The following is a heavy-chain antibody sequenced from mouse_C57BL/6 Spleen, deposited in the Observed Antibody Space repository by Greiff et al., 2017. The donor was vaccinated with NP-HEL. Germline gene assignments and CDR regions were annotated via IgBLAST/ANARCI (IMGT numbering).Heavy chain of an antibody. Sequence: DVQLVESGGGLVQPGGSLKLSCAASGFTFSDYYMYWVRQTPEKRLEWVAYISNGGGSTYYPDTVKGRFTISRDNAKNTLYLQMSRLKSEDTAMYYCARHPRYGSSFAMDYWGQGTSVTVSS. D-gene: IGHD1-1*01. CDR2: ISNGGGST. CDR1: GFTFSDYY. CDR3: ARHPRYGSSFAMDY. J-gene: IGHJ4*01. V-gene: IGHV5-12*01.